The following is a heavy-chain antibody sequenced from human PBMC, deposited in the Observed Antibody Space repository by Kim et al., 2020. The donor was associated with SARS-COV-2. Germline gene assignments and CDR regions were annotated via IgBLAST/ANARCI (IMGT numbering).Heavy chain of an antibody. CDR3: ARGGGNSDNDAFDI. D-gene: IGHD4-4*01. J-gene: IGHJ3*02. Sequence: SPSFQGQVTISADKSISTAYLQWSSLKASDTAMYYCARGGGNSDNDAFDIWGQGTMVTVSS. V-gene: IGHV5-51*01.